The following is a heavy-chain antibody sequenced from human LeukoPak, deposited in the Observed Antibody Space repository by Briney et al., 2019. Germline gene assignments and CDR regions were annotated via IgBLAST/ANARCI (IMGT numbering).Heavy chain of an antibody. Sequence: PGASLRLSCEASGFTFSSYAMSWVRQAPGKGLEWVSAISGSGGSTDYADFVKGRFTISRDNSKNTLYLQMNSLRAEDTAVYYCAKSRYDFWSGYYPFDPWGQGTLVTVSS. V-gene: IGHV3-23*01. D-gene: IGHD3-3*01. CDR3: AKSRYDFWSGYYPFDP. CDR2: ISGSGGST. CDR1: GFTFSSYA. J-gene: IGHJ5*02.